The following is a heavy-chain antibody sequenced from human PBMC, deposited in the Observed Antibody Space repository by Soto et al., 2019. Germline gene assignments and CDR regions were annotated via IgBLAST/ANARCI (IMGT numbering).Heavy chain of an antibody. D-gene: IGHD6-13*01. CDR1: GGTFSSNA. V-gene: IGHV1-69*01. J-gene: IGHJ6*02. CDR2: IIPGFGTA. Sequence: QVQLVQSGAEVKKPGSSVKVSCKASGGTFSSNAITWVRQAPGQGLEWMGGIIPGFGTANYAQKFQGRVTITADESTSTAYMELSSLRSEDTAVYYCARDHGVAEAAPNYFYYGMDVWGQGTTVTVSS. CDR3: ARDHGVAEAAPNYFYYGMDV.